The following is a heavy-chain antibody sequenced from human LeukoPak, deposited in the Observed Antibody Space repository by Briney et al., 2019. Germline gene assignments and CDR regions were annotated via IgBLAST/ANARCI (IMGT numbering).Heavy chain of an antibody. V-gene: IGHV3-9*01. CDR3: AKDIATRNRLSYFDY. Sequence: GGSLRLSCAASGFTLYDYSTHCARQAPGERREWVSVMRWNSGNICYTHSVKDRSTISRDNAKNSLYLQMNTLRAEKSSFYYCAKDIATRNRLSYFDYWGQGTLVTVSS. J-gene: IGHJ4*02. CDR2: MRWNSGNI. D-gene: IGHD5-24*01. CDR1: GFTLYDYS.